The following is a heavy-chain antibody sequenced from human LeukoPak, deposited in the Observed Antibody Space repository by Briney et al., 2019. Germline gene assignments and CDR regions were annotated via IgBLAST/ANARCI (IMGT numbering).Heavy chain of an antibody. D-gene: IGHD6-19*01. CDR2: INHSGST. V-gene: IGHV4-34*01. Sequence: PSETLSLTCAVYGGSFSGYYWSWIRQPPGKGLEWIGEINHSGSTNYNPSRKSRVTISVDPSKNQFSLKLSSVTAADTAVYYCARRIAVAGTDYWGQGTLVTVSS. CDR1: GGSFSGYY. J-gene: IGHJ4*02. CDR3: ARRIAVAGTDY.